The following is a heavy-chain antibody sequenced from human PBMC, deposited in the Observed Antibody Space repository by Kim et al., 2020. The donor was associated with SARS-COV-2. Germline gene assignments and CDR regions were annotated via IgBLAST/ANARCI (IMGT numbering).Heavy chain of an antibody. J-gene: IGHJ2*01. CDR2: ISWIGGSI. CDR1: GFTFDDYA. CDR3: AKSLGKFWYFDL. V-gene: IGHV3-9*01. Sequence: GGSLRLSCAASGFTFDDYAMNWVRHAPGKGLEWVSGISWIGGSIGYVDSVKGRFTISRDNAKNSLYLQMNSLRPEDTALYYCAKSLGKFWYFDLWGRGTLVTVSS. D-gene: IGHD3-16*01.